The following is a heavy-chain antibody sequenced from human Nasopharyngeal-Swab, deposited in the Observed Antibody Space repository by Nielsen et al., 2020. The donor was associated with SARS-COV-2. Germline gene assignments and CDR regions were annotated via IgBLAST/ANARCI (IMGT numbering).Heavy chain of an antibody. J-gene: IGHJ4*02. Sequence: SETLSLTCTVSGGSISSSSYYWGWIRQPPGKGLEWIGTIYYSGSTYYNPSLRSRVTVSADTSRNHFSLKLSSVTAADTAVYHCARGSIGRIDPFDYWGQGTLVTVSS. V-gene: IGHV4-39*02. D-gene: IGHD6-19*01. CDR3: ARGSIGRIDPFDY. CDR1: GGSISSSSYY. CDR2: IYYSGST.